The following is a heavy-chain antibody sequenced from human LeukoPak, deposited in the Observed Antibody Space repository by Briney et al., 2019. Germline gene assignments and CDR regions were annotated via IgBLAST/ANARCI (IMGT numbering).Heavy chain of an antibody. Sequence: GGSLRLSCAASGFSFSSYWMSWVRGAPGKGLEWGANIKEDGSEKYYVDSVKGRFTISRDNAKNSLYLQMNSLRADDTAVYYCARDTRPVEMATIDYWGQGTLVTVPS. V-gene: IGHV3-7*01. D-gene: IGHD5-24*01. J-gene: IGHJ4*02. CDR1: GFSFSSYW. CDR2: IKEDGSEK. CDR3: ARDTRPVEMATIDY.